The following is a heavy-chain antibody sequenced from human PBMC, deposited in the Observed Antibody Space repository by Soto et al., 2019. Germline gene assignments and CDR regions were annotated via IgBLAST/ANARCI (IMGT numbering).Heavy chain of an antibody. V-gene: IGHV4-59*08. CDR2: IYYSGST. Sequence: SEPLSHTCTFSGGSISSYYWSWIRQPPGKGLEWIGYIYYSGSTNYNPSLKSRVTISVDTSKNQFSLKLSSVTAADTAVYYCASVNILVGYYLALWGQGTLVPVSS. D-gene: IGHD3-9*01. CDR1: GGSISSYY. CDR3: ASVNILVGYYLAL. J-gene: IGHJ4*02.